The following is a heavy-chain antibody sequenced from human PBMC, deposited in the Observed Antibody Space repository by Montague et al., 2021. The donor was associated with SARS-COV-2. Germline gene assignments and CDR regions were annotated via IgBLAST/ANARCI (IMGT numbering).Heavy chain of an antibody. V-gene: IGHV3-23*01. J-gene: IGHJ4*02. CDR3: ARAPPISAVSSPRRDQFFFDS. CDR1: GFTSSSSA. D-gene: IGHD2-2*01. CDR2: ISGGGVST. Sequence: SLRLSCAASGFTSSSSAMSWVRQAPGKGLEWVSTISGGGVSTYYADSVKGRFTISRDNSKNTLYLQMNSLRAEDTAVYYCARAPPISAVSSPRRDQFFFDSGGQGTLVTVAS.